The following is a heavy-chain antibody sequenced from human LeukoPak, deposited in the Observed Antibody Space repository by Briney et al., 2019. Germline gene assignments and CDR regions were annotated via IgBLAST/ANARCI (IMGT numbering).Heavy chain of an antibody. CDR3: ARESPNRYNWNSNRTPFDY. CDR2: ISSSSSTI. Sequence: PGGSLRLSCAASGFTFSSYSMNWVRQAPGKGLEWVSYISSSSSTIYYADSVKGRFTISRDNAKNSLYLQMNSLRAEDTAVYYCARESPNRYNWNSNRTPFDYWGQGTLVTVSS. J-gene: IGHJ4*02. CDR1: GFTFSSYS. D-gene: IGHD1-7*01. V-gene: IGHV3-48*01.